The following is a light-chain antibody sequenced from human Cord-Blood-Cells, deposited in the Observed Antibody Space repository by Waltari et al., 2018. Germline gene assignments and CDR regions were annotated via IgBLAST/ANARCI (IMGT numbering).Light chain of an antibody. V-gene: IGKV1-33*01. CDR2: DAS. J-gene: IGKJ5*01. CDR1: QDISNY. CDR3: QQIT. Sequence: DIQMTQSPSSLSASVGDRVTITCQASQDISNYLNWYQQKPGKAPKLLIYDASNLETGVPSRFSGSGSGTDFTFTISSLQPEDIATYYCQQITFGQGTRLESK.